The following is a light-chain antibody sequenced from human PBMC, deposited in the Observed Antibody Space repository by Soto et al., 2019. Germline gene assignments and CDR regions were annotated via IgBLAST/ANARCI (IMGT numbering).Light chain of an antibody. Sequence: EIVMTQSPDTLSVSPGERATVSCRARESVSSNLAWYQQKAGQAPRLLIYGASTRATGIPARFSGSGSGTEFTLTISTLQSEDVAIYYCQQYNSWPPYTFGQGTKLEI. V-gene: IGKV3-15*01. J-gene: IGKJ2*01. CDR2: GAS. CDR1: ESVSSN. CDR3: QQYNSWPPYT.